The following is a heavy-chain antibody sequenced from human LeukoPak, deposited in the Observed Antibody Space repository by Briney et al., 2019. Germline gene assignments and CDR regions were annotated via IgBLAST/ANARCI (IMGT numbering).Heavy chain of an antibody. V-gene: IGHV4-61*01. J-gene: IGHJ6*02. Sequence: SETLSLTCTVSGGSVSSGSYYWSWIRQPPGKGLEWIGYIYYSGSTNYNPSLKSRVTISVDTSKNQFSLKLSSVTAADTAVYYCAKDRCSGGSCYYYYGMDVWGQGTTVTVSS. CDR1: GGSVSSGSYY. CDR2: IYYSGST. CDR3: AKDRCSGGSCYYYYGMDV. D-gene: IGHD2-15*01.